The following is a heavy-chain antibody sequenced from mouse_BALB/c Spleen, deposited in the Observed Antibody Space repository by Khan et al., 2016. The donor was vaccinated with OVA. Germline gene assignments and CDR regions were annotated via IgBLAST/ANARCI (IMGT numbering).Heavy chain of an antibody. CDR2: IDPENGAT. CDR1: GFNIKDYY. D-gene: IGHD3-2*02. Sequence: VQLQQSGAELVRSGASVKLSCTASGFNIKDYYMHWVKQRPEQGLEWIGWIDPENGATEYAPKFQGKATMPADTSSNTAYLQLSSLTSEDTAVYYCNAWGGYGYWGQGTTLTVSS. CDR3: NAWGGYGY. J-gene: IGHJ2*01. V-gene: IGHV14-4*02.